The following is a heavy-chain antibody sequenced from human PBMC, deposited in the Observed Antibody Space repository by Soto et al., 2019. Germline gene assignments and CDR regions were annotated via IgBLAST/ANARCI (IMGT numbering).Heavy chain of an antibody. CDR1: GFTFNTFA. D-gene: IGHD2-15*01. Sequence: PGGSLRLSCAASGFTFNTFAMAWVRQAPGKGPEWVSALSGSGSLSYYADSVKGRFTISRDNSKNTMYLQMNNLRVDETAVYFCARARGGALDSWGQGTPVTVSS. J-gene: IGHJ4*02. V-gene: IGHV3-23*01. CDR2: LSGSGSLS. CDR3: ARARGGALDS.